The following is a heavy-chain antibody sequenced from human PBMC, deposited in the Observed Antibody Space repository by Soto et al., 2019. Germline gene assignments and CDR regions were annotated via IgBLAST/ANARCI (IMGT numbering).Heavy chain of an antibody. Sequence: PSETLSLTCTVSGGSISSSSYYWGWIRQPPGKGLEWIGSIYYSGSTYYNPSLKSRVTISVDTSKNQFSLKLSSVTAADTAVYYCARTVVYSSSWDPTSFDYWGQGTLVTVSS. CDR1: GGSISSSSYY. V-gene: IGHV4-39*01. J-gene: IGHJ4*02. D-gene: IGHD6-13*01. CDR3: ARTVVYSSSWDPTSFDY. CDR2: IYYSGST.